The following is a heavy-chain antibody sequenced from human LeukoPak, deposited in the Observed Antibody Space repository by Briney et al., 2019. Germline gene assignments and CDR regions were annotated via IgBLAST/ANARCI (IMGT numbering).Heavy chain of an antibody. V-gene: IGHV3-7*01. J-gene: IGHJ6*01. D-gene: IGHD6-13*01. CDR3: ARDGYYYAMDV. CDR1: GFTFSSPW. CDR2: IKQDGSKK. Sequence: GGSLRLSCAASGFTFSSPWMSWVRQAPGKGLEWVANIKQDGSKKNYVDSVKGRLTISRDNAKNSLFLQMNSLRGEDTAVYYCARDGYYYAMDVWGQGTTVTVSS.